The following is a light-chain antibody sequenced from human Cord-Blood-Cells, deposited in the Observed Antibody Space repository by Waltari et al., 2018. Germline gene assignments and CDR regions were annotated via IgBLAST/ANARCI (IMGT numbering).Light chain of an antibody. CDR1: SSDVGGYNY. CDR2: DVS. CDR3: SSYTSSSTYV. V-gene: IGLV2-14*01. J-gene: IGLJ1*01. Sequence: QSALTQPASVSGSPGQSLTISCTGTSSDVGGYNYVSWYQQHPGKAPQLMIYDVSNRPSGVSNRFSASKCGNTASLTISGLQAEDEADYYCSSYTSSSTYVFGTGTKVTVL.